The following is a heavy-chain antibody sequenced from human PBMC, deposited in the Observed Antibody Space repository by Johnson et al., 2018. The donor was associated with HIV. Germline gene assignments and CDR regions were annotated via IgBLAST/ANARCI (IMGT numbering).Heavy chain of an antibody. V-gene: IGHV3-23*04. CDR1: GFTFDDYG. CDR3: AKDPSILWWEGAFDI. J-gene: IGHJ3*02. CDR2: ISGSGGST. Sequence: VQLVESGGGVVQPGGSLRLSCAASGFTFDDYGMSWVRQAPGKGLEWVSAISGSGGSTYYADSVKGRFTISRDNSKNTLYLQMNSLRAEDTAVYYCAKDPSILWWEGAFDIWGQGTMVTVSS. D-gene: IGHD2-21*01.